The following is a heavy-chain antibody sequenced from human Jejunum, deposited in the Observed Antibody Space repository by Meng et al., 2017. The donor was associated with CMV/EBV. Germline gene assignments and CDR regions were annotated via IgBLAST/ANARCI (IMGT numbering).Heavy chain of an antibody. Sequence: TLSLTCVVSGGSFIGTNWWNWVRQSPGGGLEWIGEIFHSGATNYNPSLKSRVTISIDNSKNQFSLKLTSVTAADTAVYFCGDPPADYWGQGTLVTVSS. V-gene: IGHV4-4*01. CDR2: IFHSGAT. CDR3: GDPPADY. J-gene: IGHJ4*02. CDR1: GGSFIGTNW.